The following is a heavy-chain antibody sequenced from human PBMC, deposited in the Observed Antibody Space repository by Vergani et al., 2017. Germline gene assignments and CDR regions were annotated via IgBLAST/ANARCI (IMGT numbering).Heavy chain of an antibody. CDR3: ARARYWDRLVVATNDAFDI. J-gene: IGHJ3*02. Sequence: EVQLVESGGGLVKPGGSLRLSCAASGFTFSSYSMNWVRQAPGKGLEWVSSISSSSSYIYYADSVKGRFTISRDNAKNSLYLQMNSLRAEDTAVYYCARARYWDRLVVATNDAFDIWGQGTMVTVSS. CDR2: ISSSSSYI. CDR1: GFTFSSYS. D-gene: IGHD1-26*01. V-gene: IGHV3-21*01.